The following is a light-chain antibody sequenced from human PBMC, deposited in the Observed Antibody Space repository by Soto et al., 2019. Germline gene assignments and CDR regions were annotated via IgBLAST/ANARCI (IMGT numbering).Light chain of an antibody. CDR2: KAS. V-gene: IGKV1-5*03. J-gene: IGKJ1*01. CDR1: QSVSSW. Sequence: DIQMTQSPSTLSASVGDRVTITCRASQSVSSWLAWYQQKPGKAPKLLIYKASSLHSGVPSRFSGSGSGTEFTLTISSLQPDDFATYYCHQYKTYWTFGHGTKVEMK. CDR3: HQYKTYWT.